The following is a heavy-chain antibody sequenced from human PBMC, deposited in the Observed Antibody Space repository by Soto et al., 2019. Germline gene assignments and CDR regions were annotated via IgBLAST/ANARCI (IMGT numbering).Heavy chain of an antibody. V-gene: IGHV4-30-4*01. J-gene: IGHJ3*01. Sequence: PSETLSLTCTVSGGSIGSGDYFWSWIRQPPGKGLEWIANIYHSGSTHYNPSLRNRVFMSVDTSTNRFSLNLTSVTAADTAVYYCARASDSAYSSSWYSAFDVWGQGTMVTVSS. CDR2: IYHSGST. D-gene: IGHD6-13*01. CDR3: ARASDSAYSSSWYSAFDV. CDR1: GGSIGSGDYF.